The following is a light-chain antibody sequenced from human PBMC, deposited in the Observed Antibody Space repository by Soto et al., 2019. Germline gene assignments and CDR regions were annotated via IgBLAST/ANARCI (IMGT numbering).Light chain of an antibody. CDR2: GAS. V-gene: IGKV3-20*01. J-gene: IGKJ1*01. Sequence: EIVLTQSPGTRSLPPEERATLSCIASQSVSNNYLAWYQQKPGQAPRLLIYGASNRATGIPDRFSGGASGTDFTLTISRLEPEDFAVYYCQQYGSSGTFGQGTKVDIK. CDR1: QSVSNNY. CDR3: QQYGSSGT.